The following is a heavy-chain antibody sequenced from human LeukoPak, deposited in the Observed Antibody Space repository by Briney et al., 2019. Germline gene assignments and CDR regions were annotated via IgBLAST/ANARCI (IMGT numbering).Heavy chain of an antibody. CDR2: IKQDGSEK. CDR3: ARGSRTVLLWFGEPPTVNWFDP. Sequence: PGGSLRLSCAASGFTFSSYWMSWVRQAPGKGLEWVANIKQDGSEKYYVDSVKGRFTISRDNAKNSLYLQMNSLRAEDTAVYYCARGSRTVLLWFGEPPTVNWFDPWGQGTLVTVSS. D-gene: IGHD3-10*01. J-gene: IGHJ5*02. V-gene: IGHV3-7*03. CDR1: GFTFSSYW.